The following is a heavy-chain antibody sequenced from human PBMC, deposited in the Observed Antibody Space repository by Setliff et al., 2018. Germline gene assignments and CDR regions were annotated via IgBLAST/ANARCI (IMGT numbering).Heavy chain of an antibody. CDR3: ARARGGSSFTAYYYYYYMDV. Sequence: TLSLTCTVSGGSISSYYWSWIRQPAGKGLEWIGRIYTSGSTNYNPSLKSRVTMSVDTSKNQFSLKLSSVTAADTAVYYCARARGGSSFTAYYYYYYMDVWGKGTTGTAP. J-gene: IGHJ6*03. D-gene: IGHD6-13*01. CDR1: GGSISSYY. CDR2: IYTSGST. V-gene: IGHV4-4*07.